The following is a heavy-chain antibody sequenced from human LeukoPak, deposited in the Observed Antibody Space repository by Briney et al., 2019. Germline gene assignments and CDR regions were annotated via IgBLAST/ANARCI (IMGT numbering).Heavy chain of an antibody. Sequence: ASVKVSCKASGYTFTSYDINWVRQATGQGLEWMGWMNPNSGNTGYAQKFQGRVTMTRNTSISTAYMELSSLRPEDSAVYYCARGLGNDGIFDYWGQGTLVTVSS. CDR3: ARGLGNDGIFDY. V-gene: IGHV1-8*01. CDR1: GYTFTSYD. D-gene: IGHD1-1*01. CDR2: MNPNSGNT. J-gene: IGHJ4*02.